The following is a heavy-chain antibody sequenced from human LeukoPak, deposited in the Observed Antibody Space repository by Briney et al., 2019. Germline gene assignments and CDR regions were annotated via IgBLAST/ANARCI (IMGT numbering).Heavy chain of an antibody. CDR1: GFTFSSYS. V-gene: IGHV3-21*01. CDR3: ARDQYSSSSTPDY. CDR2: ISSSSSYI. J-gene: IGHJ4*02. Sequence: PGGSLRLSCAASGFTFSSYSMNWVRQAPGKGLEWVSSISSSSSYIYYADSVKGRFTISRDNAMNSLYLQMNSLRAEDTAVYYCARDQYSSSSTPDYWGQGTLVTVSS. D-gene: IGHD6-6*01.